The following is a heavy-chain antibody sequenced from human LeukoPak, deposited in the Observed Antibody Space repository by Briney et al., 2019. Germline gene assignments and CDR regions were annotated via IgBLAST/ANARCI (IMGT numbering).Heavy chain of an antibody. CDR2: ISGSGGST. Sequence: GGSLRLSCAASGFTFSSYAMSWVRQAPGKGLGWVSAISGSGGSTYYADSVKGRFTISRDNSKNTLYLQMNSLRAEDTAVYYCARSFSFYYYGMDVWGQGTTVTVSS. D-gene: IGHD3-3*02. V-gene: IGHV3-23*01. CDR3: ARSFSFYYYGMDV. J-gene: IGHJ6*02. CDR1: GFTFSSYA.